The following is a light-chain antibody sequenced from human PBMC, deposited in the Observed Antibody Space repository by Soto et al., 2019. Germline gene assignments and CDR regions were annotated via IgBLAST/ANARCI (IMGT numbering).Light chain of an antibody. V-gene: IGKV3-20*01. Sequence: EIVLTQSPGTLPLSPGDRAALSXRASHNVGSNYLAWSQPEPGXAPRLXXACXVSMAPGSPDRFSGSGSGTDFPLTISRLEPEDFAVYYCQQHQSSPGTFGQGTKVDIK. CDR1: HNVGSNY. CDR3: QQHQSSPGT. J-gene: IGKJ1*01. CDR2: CXV.